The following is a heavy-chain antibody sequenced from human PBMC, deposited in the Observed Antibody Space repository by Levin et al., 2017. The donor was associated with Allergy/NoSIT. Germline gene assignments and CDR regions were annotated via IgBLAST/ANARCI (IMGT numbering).Heavy chain of an antibody. CDR1: GFTFSSYW. V-gene: IGHV3-74*01. CDR3: ARDGLYSGYDSIYYYYYGMDV. CDR2: INSDGSST. J-gene: IGHJ6*02. Sequence: ETLSLTCAASGFTFSSYWMHWVRQAPGKGLVWVSRINSDGSSTSYADSVKGRFTISRDNAKNTLYLQMNSLRAEDTAVYYCARDGLYSGYDSIYYYYYGMDVWGQGTTVTVSS. D-gene: IGHD5-12*01.